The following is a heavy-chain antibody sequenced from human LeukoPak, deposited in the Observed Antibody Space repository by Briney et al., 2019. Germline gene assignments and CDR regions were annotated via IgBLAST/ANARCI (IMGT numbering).Heavy chain of an antibody. J-gene: IGHJ6*03. CDR2: IYYSGST. CDR3: ARVKTAVGMGLATMVRGYYYYMDV. V-gene: IGHV4-39*07. Sequence: SETLSLTCTVSGGSISSSSYYWGWIRQPPGKGLEWIGSIYYSGSTYYNPSLKSRVTISVDTSKNQFSLKLSSVTAADTAVYYCARVKTAVGMGLATMVRGYYYYMDVWGKGTTVTVSS. D-gene: IGHD3-10*01. CDR1: GGSISSSSYY.